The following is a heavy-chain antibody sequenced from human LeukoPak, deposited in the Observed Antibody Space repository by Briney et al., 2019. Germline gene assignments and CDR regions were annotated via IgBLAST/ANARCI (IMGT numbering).Heavy chain of an antibody. CDR1: GYTFTGYY. CDR2: IYPGDSST. V-gene: IGHV5-51*01. CDR3: ARRNIEVAGNSFDY. Sequence: KVSCKASGYTFTGYYMHWVRQAPGQGLEWMGIIYPGDSSTKYSPSFQGQVTISADKSINTAYLQWSSLKASDTAMYYCARRNIEVAGNSFDYWGQGTLVTVSS. D-gene: IGHD6-19*01. J-gene: IGHJ4*02.